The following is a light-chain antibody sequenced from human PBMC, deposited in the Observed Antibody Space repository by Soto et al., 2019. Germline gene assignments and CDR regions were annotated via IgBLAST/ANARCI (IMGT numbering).Light chain of an antibody. CDR3: QQYDDWPS. CDR1: QSVRSGY. Sequence: EIVLTQSPGTLSLSPWERATLSCRASQSVRSGYFAWYQQKPGQTPRLLIFGAYTRASGIPGRFSGSGSGTEFTLTISSLQSEDFAVYYCQQYDDWPSFGQGTKVDIK. V-gene: IGKV3-15*01. CDR2: GAY. J-gene: IGKJ1*01.